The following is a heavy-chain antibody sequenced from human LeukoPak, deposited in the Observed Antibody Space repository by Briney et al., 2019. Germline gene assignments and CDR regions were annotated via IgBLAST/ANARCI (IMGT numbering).Heavy chain of an antibody. CDR3: ARTAFHCTRAGCYHNWFDS. J-gene: IGHJ5*01. CDR2: IIPISGTT. Sequence: SVKVSCKASGGTFSSCGYSWVRLAPGQGLEWMGGIIPISGTTDYAQKFQGRGTTTADESTSTAYLELSSLGSDDTAVYYCARTAFHCTRAGCYHNWFDSWGQGTLVTVSS. D-gene: IGHD2-2*01. V-gene: IGHV1-69*13. CDR1: GGTFSSCG.